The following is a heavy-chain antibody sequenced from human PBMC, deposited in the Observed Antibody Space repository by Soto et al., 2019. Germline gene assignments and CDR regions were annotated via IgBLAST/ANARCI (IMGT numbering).Heavy chain of an antibody. CDR2: IGKSGSDR. CDR1: GFMFSDYA. CDR3: MKVRDY. Sequence: EVKLVESGGGLVQPGGSLRISCKVSGFMFSDYAMTWVRQAPGKGLEWVSSIGKSGSDRDYADSVKGRFTISRDNSENPVYLQMDSLKVEDTALYFCMKVRDYWGQGTQVTVS. J-gene: IGHJ4*02. V-gene: IGHV3-23*04.